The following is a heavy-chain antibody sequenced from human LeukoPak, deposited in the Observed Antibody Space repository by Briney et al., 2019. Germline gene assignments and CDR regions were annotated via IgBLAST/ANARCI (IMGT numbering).Heavy chain of an antibody. CDR1: GFAFSSYW. V-gene: IGHV3-7*01. CDR2: IKHDGSEK. CDR3: ARESRDRLDP. Sequence: GGSLRLSSAASGFAFSSYWITWVRQAPGKGLEWVANIKHDGSEKYYMESVKGRFTISRDDAKNSAHLQMSALRVEDTAVYYCARESRDRLDPWGQGTLVTVSS. D-gene: IGHD1-14*01. J-gene: IGHJ5*02.